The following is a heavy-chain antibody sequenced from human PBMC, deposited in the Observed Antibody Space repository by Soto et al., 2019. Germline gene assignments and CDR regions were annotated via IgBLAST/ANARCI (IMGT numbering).Heavy chain of an antibody. J-gene: IGHJ4*02. CDR3: ARANWYSEY. V-gene: IGHV4-39*07. CDR1: GGSISSSSYY. D-gene: IGHD7-27*01. CDR2: ISYSGST. Sequence: SETLSLTCTVSGGSISSSSYYWGWIRQPPGKGLEWIGSISYSGSTYYNPSLKSRVTMSVDTSKNQVSLKLTSVTAADTAIYYCARANWYSEYWGQGTLVTVSS.